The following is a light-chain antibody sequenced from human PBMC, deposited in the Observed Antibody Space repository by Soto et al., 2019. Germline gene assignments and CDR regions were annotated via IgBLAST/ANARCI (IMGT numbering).Light chain of an antibody. V-gene: IGLV2-14*01. CDR2: DVS. J-gene: IGLJ2*01. CDR3: SSFTSSRTLV. Sequence: QSVLTQPASVSGSPGQSITISCTGTSSDVGGYNYVSWYQQHPGKAPKLMIHDVSHRPSGVSNRFSGSKSGNTASLTISGLQAEDEADYYCSSFTSSRTLVFGGGTKVTVL. CDR1: SSDVGGYNY.